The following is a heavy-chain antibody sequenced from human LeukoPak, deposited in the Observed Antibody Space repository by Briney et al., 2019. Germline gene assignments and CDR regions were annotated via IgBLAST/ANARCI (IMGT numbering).Heavy chain of an antibody. V-gene: IGHV3-30*03. D-gene: IGHD3-22*01. Sequence: PGRSLRLFCAVSGFTFSSYCMHWVRQAPGKGLEWVAVISYDGSNKYYADSVKGRFTNSRDNSKNTLYLEMNSLRAEDRAVYYCASDGYYDSSGCHSDDFDCWGQGTLVSVS. CDR3: ASDGYYDSSGCHSDDFDC. CDR2: ISYDGSNK. J-gene: IGHJ4*02. CDR1: GFTFSSYC.